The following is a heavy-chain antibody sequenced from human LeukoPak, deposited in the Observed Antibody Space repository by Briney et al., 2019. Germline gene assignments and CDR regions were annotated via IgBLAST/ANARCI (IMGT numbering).Heavy chain of an antibody. Sequence: ASVKVSCKASGYTFTGYYMHWVRQAPGQGLEWMGWINPNSGGTNYAQKFQGRVTMTRDTSISTAYMELSRLRFDDTAVYYCARGITMVRGVIMPKNYFDYWGQGTLVTVSS. CDR1: GYTFTGYY. CDR3: ARGITMVRGVIMPKNYFDY. V-gene: IGHV1-2*02. CDR2: INPNSGGT. D-gene: IGHD3-10*01. J-gene: IGHJ4*02.